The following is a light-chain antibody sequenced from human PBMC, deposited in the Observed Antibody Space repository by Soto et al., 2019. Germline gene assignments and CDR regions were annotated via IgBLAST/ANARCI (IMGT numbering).Light chain of an antibody. V-gene: IGKV1-39*01. CDR3: QQSYRSPYT. CDR1: QSINIY. Sequence: DIQLTQSPSSLSASVGDRVTVTCRTSQSINIYLNWYQQKPGKAPTLLIYGASSLQSGVPSRFSGGGSRTDFTLTISSLQTADFATYYCQQSYRSPYTFGQGTKLEI. J-gene: IGKJ2*01. CDR2: GAS.